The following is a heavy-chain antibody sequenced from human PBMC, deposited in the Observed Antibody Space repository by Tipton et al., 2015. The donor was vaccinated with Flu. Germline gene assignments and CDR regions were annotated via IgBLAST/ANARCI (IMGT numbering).Heavy chain of an antibody. J-gene: IGHJ6*02. CDR1: GSSISSYY. CDR2: IYYSGST. CDR3: ARGIGQDLYYYYGMDV. D-gene: IGHD2-15*01. Sequence: TLSLTCTVFGSSISSYYWRWIRQPPGKGLEWIGYIYYSGSTNYNPSLKSRVTISVDTSKNQFSLMLSSVTAADTAVYYCARGIGQDLYYYYGMDVWGQGTTVTVSS. V-gene: IGHV4-59*01.